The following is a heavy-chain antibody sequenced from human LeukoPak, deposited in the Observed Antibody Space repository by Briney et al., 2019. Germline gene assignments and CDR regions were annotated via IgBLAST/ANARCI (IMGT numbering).Heavy chain of an antibody. CDR2: ISYDGSNK. D-gene: IGHD3-3*01. Sequence: GGSLRLSCAASGFTFSSYGMHWVRQAPGKGLEWVAVISYDGSNKYYADSVKGRFTISRDNSKNTLYLQMNSLSAEDTAVYYCARAGFLEWWERDGYWGQGTLVTVSS. CDR3: ARAGFLEWWERDGY. V-gene: IGHV3-30*03. CDR1: GFTFSSYG. J-gene: IGHJ4*02.